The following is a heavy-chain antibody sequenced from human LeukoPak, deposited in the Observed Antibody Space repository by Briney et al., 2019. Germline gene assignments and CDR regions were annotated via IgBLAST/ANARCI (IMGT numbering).Heavy chain of an antibody. CDR1: GGSISSGGYY. CDR2: IYTSGST. J-gene: IGHJ4*02. D-gene: IGHD3-16*01. Sequence: PSETLSLTCAVSGGSISSGGYYWSWIRQPPGKGLEWIGRIYTSGSTNYNPSLKSRVTISVDTSKNQFSLKLSSVTAADTAVYYCARDPGGILGTDYWGQGTLVTVSS. CDR3: ARDPGGILGTDY. V-gene: IGHV4-61*02.